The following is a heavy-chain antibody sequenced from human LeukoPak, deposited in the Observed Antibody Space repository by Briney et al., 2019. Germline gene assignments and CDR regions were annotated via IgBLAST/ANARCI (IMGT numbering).Heavy chain of an antibody. CDR1: GFTFSSYD. D-gene: IGHD4-17*01. J-gene: IGHJ3*02. CDR3: ARDPNGDYIGAFDM. V-gene: IGHV3-23*01. Sequence: GGSLRLSCAASGFTFSSYDMNWVRQAPRKGPEWVSAIRGGGGSAFYADSVKGRFTISRDNSKYRLFLQMNSLRAEDTAVYYCARDPNGDYIGAFDMWGPGTMVTVSS. CDR2: IRGGGGSA.